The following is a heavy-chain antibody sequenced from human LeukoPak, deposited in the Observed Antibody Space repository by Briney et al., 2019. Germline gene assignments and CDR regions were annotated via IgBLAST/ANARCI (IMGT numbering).Heavy chain of an antibody. V-gene: IGHV4-4*07. CDR1: GGSINNYY. J-gene: IGHJ4*02. Sequence: PSETLSLTCTVSGGSINNYYWSWIRQPAGEGLEWIGHIYTSGNTNYNPSLKSRVTMSIDTSKKHFSLKVTSVTAADTAVYYCARLAMGWNYFDYWGQGALVTVSS. CDR2: IYTSGNT. CDR3: ARLAMGWNYFDY. D-gene: IGHD2-15*01.